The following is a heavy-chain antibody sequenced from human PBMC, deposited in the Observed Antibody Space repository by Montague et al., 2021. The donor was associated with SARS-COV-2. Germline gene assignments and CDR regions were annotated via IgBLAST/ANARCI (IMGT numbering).Heavy chain of an antibody. V-gene: IGHV3-21*01. CDR3: ARDQVPDYYYYYYGMDV. CDR1: GFTFSSYS. Sequence: SLRLSCAASGFTFSSYSMSWVRQAPGKGLEWVSSISSSSSYIYYADSVKGRFTISRDNAKNSLYLQMNSLRAEDTAVYYCARDQVPDYYYYYYGMDVWGQGTTVTVSS. J-gene: IGHJ6*02. CDR2: ISSSSSYI.